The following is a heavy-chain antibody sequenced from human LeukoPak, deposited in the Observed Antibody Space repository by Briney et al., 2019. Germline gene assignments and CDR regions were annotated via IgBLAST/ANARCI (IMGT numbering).Heavy chain of an antibody. CDR3: AKRSLTMVRGVFDY. CDR2: ISRSGGST. V-gene: IGHV3-23*01. D-gene: IGHD3-10*01. CDR1: GFTFSNYA. J-gene: IGHJ4*02. Sequence: PGGSLRLSCAASGFTFSNYATNWVRQAPGRGLEWVSGISRSGGSTYYVDSVKGRFTISRDNSKNTMCLQMNSLRAEDTAVYYCAKRSLTMVRGVFDYWGQGILVTVSS.